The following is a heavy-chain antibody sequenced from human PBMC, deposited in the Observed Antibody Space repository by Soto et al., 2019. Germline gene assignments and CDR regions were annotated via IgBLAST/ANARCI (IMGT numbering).Heavy chain of an antibody. V-gene: IGHV5-10-1*01. CDR3: ASAFYCSGGSCGGGDYYYYGMDV. CDR1: GYSFTSYW. CDR2: IDPSDSYT. D-gene: IGHD2-15*01. J-gene: IGHJ6*02. Sequence: GESLKISCKGSGYSFTSYWISWVRQMPGKGLEWMGRIDPSDSYTNYSPSFQGHVTISADKSISTAYLQWSSLKASDTAMYYCASAFYCSGGSCGGGDYYYYGMDVWGQGTTVTVSS.